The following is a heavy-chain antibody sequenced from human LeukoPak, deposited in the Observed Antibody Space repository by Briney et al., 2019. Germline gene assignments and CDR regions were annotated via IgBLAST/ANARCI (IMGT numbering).Heavy chain of an antibody. CDR2: INWNGGST. CDR1: GFTFDDYG. CDR3: ARDTHYYDSSGYADY. V-gene: IGHV3-20*04. D-gene: IGHD3-22*01. Sequence: GGSLRPSCAASGFTFDDYGMSWVRQAPGKGLEWVSGINWNGGSTGYADSVKGRFTISRDNAKNSLYLQMNSLRAEDTALYYCARDTHYYDSSGYADYWGQGTLVTVSS. J-gene: IGHJ4*02.